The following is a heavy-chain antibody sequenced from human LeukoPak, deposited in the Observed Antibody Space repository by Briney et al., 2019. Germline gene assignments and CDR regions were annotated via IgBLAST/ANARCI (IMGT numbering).Heavy chain of an antibody. CDR2: ISSSSSYI. CDR1: GFTFSSYS. CDR3: ARDPPGILPPFPFSGMDV. Sequence: GGSLRLSCAASGFTFSSYSMNWVRQAPGKGLEWVSSISSSSSYIYYADSVKGRFTISRDNAKNSLYLQMNSLRAEDTAVYYCARDPPGILPPFPFSGMDVWGQGTTVTVSS. J-gene: IGHJ6*02. D-gene: IGHD3-10*01. V-gene: IGHV3-21*01.